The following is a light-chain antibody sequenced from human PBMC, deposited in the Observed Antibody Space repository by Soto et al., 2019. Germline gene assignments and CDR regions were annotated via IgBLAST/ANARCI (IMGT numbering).Light chain of an antibody. CDR1: QSINNW. Sequence: DIQMTQSPSTLSASVGDRVTITCRASQSINNWVAWYQQKPGKAPKVLISDASTLESGVPSRFSGSGSGTEFTLTIGDLQPDDFATYYCQRYNAFSQTFGQGTKVEI. CDR3: QRYNAFSQT. CDR2: DAS. V-gene: IGKV1-5*01. J-gene: IGKJ1*01.